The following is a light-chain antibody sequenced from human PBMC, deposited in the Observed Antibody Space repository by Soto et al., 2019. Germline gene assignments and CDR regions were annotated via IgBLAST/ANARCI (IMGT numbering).Light chain of an antibody. J-gene: IGKJ1*01. V-gene: IGKV4-1*01. CDR1: QSVLYSSNNKNY. CDR2: WAS. Sequence: DIVMTQSPDSLAVSLGERATINCKSSQSVLYSSNNKNYLAWYQQKPGQPPKLLIYWASTRESGVPDRFSGSGSGTDFTLTISSLQAEDVEVYYCQQYYSTPPTFGRGTKVEIK. CDR3: QQYYSTPPT.